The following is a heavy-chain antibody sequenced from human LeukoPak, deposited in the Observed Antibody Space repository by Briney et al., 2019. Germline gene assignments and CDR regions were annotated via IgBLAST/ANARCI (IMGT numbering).Heavy chain of an antibody. D-gene: IGHD3-10*01. Sequence: GGSLRLSCAASGFTFSSYSMNWVRQAPGKGLEWVSSISSSSSYIYYADSVKGRFTISRDNAKNSLYLQRNSLRAEDTAVYYCARAPRELFDYWGQGTLVTVSS. CDR3: ARAPRELFDY. CDR2: ISSSSSYI. V-gene: IGHV3-21*01. CDR1: GFTFSSYS. J-gene: IGHJ4*02.